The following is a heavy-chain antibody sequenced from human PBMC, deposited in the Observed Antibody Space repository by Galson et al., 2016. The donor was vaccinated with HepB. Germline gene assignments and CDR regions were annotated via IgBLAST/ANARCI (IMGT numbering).Heavy chain of an antibody. Sequence: PALVKPTQTLTLTCPFPGFSLSTSGVGVGWIRQPPGKALEWLALIDWDDDKYYNTSLKTMLTISKDTPINQVVLTMPNTDPVDTATYYCARKCPMTTGIIRGPYWGQGTLVTVSS. D-gene: IGHD4-17*01. V-gene: IGHV2-70*01. J-gene: IGHJ4*02. CDR2: IDWDDDK. CDR3: ARKCPMTTGIIRGPY. CDR1: GFSLSTSGVG.